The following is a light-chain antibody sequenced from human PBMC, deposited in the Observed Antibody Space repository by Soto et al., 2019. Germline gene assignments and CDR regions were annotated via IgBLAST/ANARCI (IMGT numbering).Light chain of an antibody. J-gene: IGKJ2*01. CDR3: LQDYNYPLT. CDR2: GAS. V-gene: IGKV1-6*01. Sequence: AIQMTQSPSSLSASVGDRVTITCRASQGIRNDLGWYQQKPGKAPTLLIYGASTLQSGVPSRFSGSGSGTDFTHTITSLQPEDFATYYCLQDYNYPLTFGQGTKLEIK. CDR1: QGIRND.